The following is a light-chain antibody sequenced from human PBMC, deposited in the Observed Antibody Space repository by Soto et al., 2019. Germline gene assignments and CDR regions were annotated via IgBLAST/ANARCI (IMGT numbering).Light chain of an antibody. J-gene: IGKJ1*01. CDR1: QSVGTK. CDR3: QQRSNWPPT. CDR2: GAS. V-gene: IGKV3-15*01. Sequence: EIVLPQCPATLSVSPVEADKISCRASQSVGTKLAWYQQTPGQAPRLLIYGASNRATGVPARISGSGSGTEFTLTITSLEPEDFAVYYCQQRSNWPPTFGQGTKVDI.